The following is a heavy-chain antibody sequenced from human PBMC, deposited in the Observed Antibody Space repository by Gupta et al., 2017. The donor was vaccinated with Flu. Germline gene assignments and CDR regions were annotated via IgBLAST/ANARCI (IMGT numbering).Heavy chain of an antibody. CDR1: GFTFSSYS. Sequence: EVQLVESGGGLVKPGGSLRLSCAASGFTFSSYSMNWVRQAPGKGLEWVSSISSSSSYIYYADSVKGRFTISRDNAKNSLYLQMNSLRAEDTAVYYCAREVSGSLSGDGMDVWGQGTTVTVSS. J-gene: IGHJ6*02. V-gene: IGHV3-21*01. CDR3: AREVSGSLSGDGMDV. CDR2: ISSSSSYI. D-gene: IGHD1-26*01.